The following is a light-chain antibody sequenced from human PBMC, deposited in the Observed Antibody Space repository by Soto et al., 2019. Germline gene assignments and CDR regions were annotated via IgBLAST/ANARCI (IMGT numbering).Light chain of an antibody. CDR3: QQYSSSWT. CDR1: QSISSW. Sequence: DIQMTQSPSTLSASVGDRVTITCRASQSISSWLAWYQQKPGKAPKLLIYDASSLESGVPSRFSGSGSGTQFTLTISSLQPADFATYYCQQYSSSWTFGQGTKVDIK. CDR2: DAS. V-gene: IGKV1-5*01. J-gene: IGKJ1*01.